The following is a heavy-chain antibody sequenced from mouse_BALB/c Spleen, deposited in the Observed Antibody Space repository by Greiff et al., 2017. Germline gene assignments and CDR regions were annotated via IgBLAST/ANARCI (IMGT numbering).Heavy chain of an antibody. CDR3: ARRSYGSSYLDY. CDR2: ISSGGSYT. J-gene: IGHJ2*01. Sequence: DVHLVESGGDLVKPGGSLKLSCAASGFTFSSYGMSWVRQTPDKRLEWVATISSGGSYTYYPDSVKGRFTISRDNAKNTLYLQMSSLKSEDTAMYYCARRSYGSSYLDYWGQGTTLTVSS. CDR1: GFTFSSYG. D-gene: IGHD1-1*01. V-gene: IGHV5-6*02.